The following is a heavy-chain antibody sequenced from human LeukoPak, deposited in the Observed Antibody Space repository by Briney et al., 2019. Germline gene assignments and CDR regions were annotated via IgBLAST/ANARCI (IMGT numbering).Heavy chain of an antibody. CDR2: INSDGSST. CDR3: ARDVPLRYYYGMDV. Sequence: PGGSLRLSCAASGFTFSSYWMHWVRQAPGKGLVWVSRINSDGSSTSYADSVKGRFTISRDNAKNTLYLQMNSLRAEDTAVYYCARDVPLRYYYGMDVWGQRTTVTLSS. D-gene: IGHD2-2*01. CDR1: GFTFSSYW. J-gene: IGHJ6*02. V-gene: IGHV3-74*01.